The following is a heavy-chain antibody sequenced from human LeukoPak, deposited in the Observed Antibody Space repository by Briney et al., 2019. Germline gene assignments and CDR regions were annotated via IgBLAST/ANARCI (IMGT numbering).Heavy chain of an antibody. CDR1: AFTLNNYA. Sequence: PGGSLRLSCTASAFTLNNYAMNWVRQAPGTGLEWGSGIGDNGVSTYYADSVKGRFTISRDSSKNTVSLQMSSLRAEDTAVYYCAKSLLYRYGDCLEDWGQGTLVTVSS. J-gene: IGHJ4*02. CDR2: IGDNGVST. V-gene: IGHV3-23*01. CDR3: AKSLLYRYGDCLED. D-gene: IGHD2-21*02.